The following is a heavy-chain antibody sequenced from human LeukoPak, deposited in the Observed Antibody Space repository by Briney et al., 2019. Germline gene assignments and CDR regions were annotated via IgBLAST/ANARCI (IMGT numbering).Heavy chain of an antibody. D-gene: IGHD2-21*02. CDR2: ISGSGGST. CDR3: AKDPYPGVVVTATPFDY. Sequence: PGGSLRLSCAASGFTFSSYAMSWVRQAPGKGLEWVSAISGSGGSTYYADSVKGRFTISRDNSKNTLYLQMNSLRAEDTAVYYCAKDPYPGVVVTATPFDYWGQGTLVTVSP. CDR1: GFTFSSYA. J-gene: IGHJ4*02. V-gene: IGHV3-23*01.